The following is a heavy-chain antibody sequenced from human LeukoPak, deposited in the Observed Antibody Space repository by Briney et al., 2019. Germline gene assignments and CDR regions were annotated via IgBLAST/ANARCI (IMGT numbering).Heavy chain of an antibody. J-gene: IGHJ4*02. D-gene: IGHD6-6*01. CDR2: IYYSGST. CDR1: GGSISSSSYY. CDR3: AREPSTIAARTFDY. Sequence: SETLSLTCIVSGGSISSSSYYWGWIRQPPGKGLEWIGSIYYSGSTYYNPSLKSRVTMSVDTSKSQFSLKLSSVTAADTAVYYCAREPSTIAARTFDYWGQGTLVTVSS. V-gene: IGHV4-39*07.